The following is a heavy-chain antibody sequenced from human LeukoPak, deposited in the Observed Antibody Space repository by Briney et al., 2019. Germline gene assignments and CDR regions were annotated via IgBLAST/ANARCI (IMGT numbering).Heavy chain of an antibody. CDR3: ARGQTTVTTSGDYFDY. CDR2: INHSGST. J-gene: IGHJ4*02. V-gene: IGHV4-34*01. Sequence: EPSETLSLTCTVSGGSISSYYWSWIRQPPGKGLEWIGEINHSGSTNYNPSLKSRVTISVDTSKNQFSLKLSSVTAADTAVYYCARGQTTVTTSGDYFDYWGQGTLVTVSS. CDR1: GGSISSYY. D-gene: IGHD4-17*01.